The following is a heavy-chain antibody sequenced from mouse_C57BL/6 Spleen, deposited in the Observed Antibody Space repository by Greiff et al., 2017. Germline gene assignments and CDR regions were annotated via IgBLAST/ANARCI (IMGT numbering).Heavy chain of an antibody. V-gene: IGHV1-31*01. J-gene: IGHJ4*01. D-gene: IGHD2-4*01. CDR3: AGGYYDYDEDYAMDY. CDR2: IYPYNGVS. CDR1: GYSFTGYY. Sequence: LKQSGPELVKPGASVKISCKASGYSFTGYYMHWVKQSHGNILAWIGSIYPYNGVSSYHQKFKGKATLTVDKSSRTAYMELRSLTSENSAVYYCAGGYYDYDEDYAMDYWGQGTSVTGSS.